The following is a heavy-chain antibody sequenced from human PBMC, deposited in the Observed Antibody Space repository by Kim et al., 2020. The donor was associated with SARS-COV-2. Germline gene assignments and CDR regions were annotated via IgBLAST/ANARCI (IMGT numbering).Heavy chain of an antibody. V-gene: IGHV3-43*01. CDR1: GFTFDDYT. Sequence: GGSLRLSCAASGFTFDDYTMHWVRQAPGKGLEWVSLISWDGGSTYYADSVKGRFTISRDNSKNSLYLQMNSLRTEDTALYYCAKAPPAGSGSYPDYWGQGTLVTVSS. CDR3: AKAPPAGSGSYPDY. J-gene: IGHJ4*02. D-gene: IGHD3-10*01. CDR2: ISWDGGST.